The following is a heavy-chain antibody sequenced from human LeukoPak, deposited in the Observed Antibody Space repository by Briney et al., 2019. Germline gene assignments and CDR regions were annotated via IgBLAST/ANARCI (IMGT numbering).Heavy chain of an antibody. D-gene: IGHD2-2*01. Sequence: PGGSLRLSCAASGFTFSNAWMSWVRQPPGKGLEWIGEINHSGSTNYNPSLKSRVTISVDTSKNQFSLKLSSVTAADTAVYYCARGGGYCSSTSCPKAYYYYYYGMDVWGQGTTVTVSS. CDR3: ARGGGYCSSTSCPKAYYYYYYGMDV. J-gene: IGHJ6*02. CDR2: INHSGST. CDR1: GFTFSNAW. V-gene: IGHV4-34*01.